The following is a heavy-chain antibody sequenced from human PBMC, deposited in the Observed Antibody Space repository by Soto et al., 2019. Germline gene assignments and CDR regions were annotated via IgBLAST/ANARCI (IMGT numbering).Heavy chain of an antibody. CDR2: ISSSSSYI. J-gene: IGHJ4*02. Sequence: GGSLRLSCAASGFTFSSYTMNWVRQAPGKGLEWVSSISSSSSYIHYADSVKGRFTISRDNAKNSLYLHMNSLRVEDTAVYYCARGPTSGTYVYWGQGTLVTVSS. CDR3: ARGPTSGTYVY. CDR1: GFTFSSYT. V-gene: IGHV3-21*06. D-gene: IGHD1-26*01.